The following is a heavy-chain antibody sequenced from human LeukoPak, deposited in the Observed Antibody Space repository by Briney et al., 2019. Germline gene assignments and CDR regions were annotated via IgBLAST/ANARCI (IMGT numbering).Heavy chain of an antibody. CDR2: ISYDGGTE. J-gene: IGHJ4*02. CDR3: ARDIMILVPKYYFDL. D-gene: IGHD2-8*02. V-gene: IGHV3-30-3*01. Sequence: AGGSLRLSCAASGFAFSSFALSWVRQAPGKGLEWVALISYDGGTEDYADSVKGRFTISRDYSKDTVYLQMNSLRTEDTAIYYCARDIMILVPKYYFDLWGQGTLVTVSS. CDR1: GFAFSSFA.